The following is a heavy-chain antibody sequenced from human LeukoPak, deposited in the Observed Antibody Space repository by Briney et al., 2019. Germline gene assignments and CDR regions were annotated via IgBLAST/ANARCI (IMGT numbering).Heavy chain of an antibody. CDR1: GFTFSSYE. Sequence: PGGSLRLSCAASGFTFSSYEMNWVRQAPGKGLEWVSYISNIDSTIHYADSVKGRFTISRDNAQNSLYLQMSSLRAEDTAVYYCASLGAGGGWTGYFDYWGQGTLVTVSS. V-gene: IGHV3-48*03. J-gene: IGHJ4*02. CDR3: ASLGAGGGWTGYFDY. CDR2: ISNIDSTI. D-gene: IGHD4-23*01.